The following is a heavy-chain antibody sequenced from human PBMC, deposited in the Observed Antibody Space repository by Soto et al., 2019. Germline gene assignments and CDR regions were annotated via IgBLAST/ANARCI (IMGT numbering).Heavy chain of an antibody. J-gene: IGHJ4*02. Sequence: QVQLQESGPGLVKPSQTLSLTCTVSGGSISSGGYYWSWIRQHPGQGLEWIGYIYYSGRTYYNPPLKRRVTISVDTAKNQVSRKLSSVTAADTAVYYCARSGYSYGPNPLLYWGQGTLVTVSS. CDR1: GGSISSGGYY. CDR2: IYYSGRT. CDR3: ARSGYSYGPNPLLY. V-gene: IGHV4-31*03. D-gene: IGHD5-18*01.